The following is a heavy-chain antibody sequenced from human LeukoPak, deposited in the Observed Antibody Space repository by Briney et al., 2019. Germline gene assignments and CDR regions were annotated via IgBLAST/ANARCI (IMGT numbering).Heavy chain of an antibody. CDR1: GFTFSSYG. Sequence: PGSSLRLSCAASGFTFSSYGMHWVRQAPGKGLEWVAVISYDGTDKYYADSVKGRFTISRDNAKNSLYLQMNSLRAEDTAVYYCGNFDYWGQGTLVTVSS. CDR2: ISYDGTDK. J-gene: IGHJ4*02. V-gene: IGHV3-33*05. CDR3: GNFDY.